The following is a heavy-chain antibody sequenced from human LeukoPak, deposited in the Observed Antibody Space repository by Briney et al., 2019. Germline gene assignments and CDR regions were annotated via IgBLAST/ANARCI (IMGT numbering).Heavy chain of an antibody. D-gene: IGHD2-2*01. CDR3: ARDRLSSSSPPDYGMDV. J-gene: IGHJ6*02. CDR1: GFTFSSYA. Sequence: GGSLRLSCAASGFTFSSYAMHWVRQAPGKGLEWVAVISYDGSNKYYADSVKGRFTISRDNSKNTLYLQMNSLRAEDTAVYYCARDRLSSSSPPDYGMDVWGQGTTVTVSS. V-gene: IGHV3-30-3*01. CDR2: ISYDGSNK.